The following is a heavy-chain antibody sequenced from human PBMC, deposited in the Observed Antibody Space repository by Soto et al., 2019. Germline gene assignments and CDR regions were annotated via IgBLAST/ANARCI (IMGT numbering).Heavy chain of an antibody. J-gene: IGHJ3*02. CDR3: ARSDSSGWYSDAFDI. CDR1: GYTFTSCG. D-gene: IGHD6-19*01. Sequence: ASVKVSCKASGYTFTSCGISWVRQAPGQGLEWMGWISAYSGNTNYAQKLQGRVTMTTDTSTSTAYMELRSLRSDDTAVYYCARSDSSGWYSDAFDIWGQGTMVTV. V-gene: IGHV1-18*01. CDR2: ISAYSGNT.